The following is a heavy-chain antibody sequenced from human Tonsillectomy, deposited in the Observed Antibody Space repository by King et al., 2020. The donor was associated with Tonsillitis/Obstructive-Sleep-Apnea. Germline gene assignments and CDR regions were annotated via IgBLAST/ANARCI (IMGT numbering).Heavy chain of an antibody. CDR3: ARDGRIYDFWIGSLGIQFYI. CDR1: GFTFSSYG. V-gene: IGHV3-33*01. D-gene: IGHD3-3*01. Sequence: VQLVESGGGVVQPGRSLRLSCAASGFTFSSYGMHWVRQAPGKGLEWVAVIWYDGSNKYYADSVKGRFTISRDNSKNTLYLQMNSRRAEDTAVYYCARDGRIYDFWIGSLGIQFYIWGQGTMVTVSS. CDR2: IWYDGSNK. J-gene: IGHJ3*02.